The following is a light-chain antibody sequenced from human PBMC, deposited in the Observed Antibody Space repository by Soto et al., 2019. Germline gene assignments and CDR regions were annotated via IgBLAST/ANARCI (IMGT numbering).Light chain of an antibody. CDR1: QAISRS. J-gene: IGKJ2*01. CDR2: AAS. Sequence: DIQLTQSPSFLSASVGDRVTITCRASQAISRSLAWYQHNPGKAPKLVIYAASTLQNGVPSSFSGSGSGTEFTLTISSLQPEDFATYYCQHLNDYRYTFGQGTKVEIK. CDR3: QHLNDYRYT. V-gene: IGKV1-9*01.